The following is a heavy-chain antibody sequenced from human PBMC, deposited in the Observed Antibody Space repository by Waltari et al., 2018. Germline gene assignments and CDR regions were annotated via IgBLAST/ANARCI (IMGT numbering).Heavy chain of an antibody. D-gene: IGHD3-3*01. Sequence: WVSSISSSSSYIYYADSVKGRFTISRDNAKNSLYLQMNSLRAEDTAVYYCARAPDPYYDFWSGYSMGYYYYYGMDVWGQGTTVTVSS. CDR2: ISSSSSYI. CDR3: ARAPDPYYDFWSGYSMGYYYYYGMDV. V-gene: IGHV3-21*01. J-gene: IGHJ6*02.